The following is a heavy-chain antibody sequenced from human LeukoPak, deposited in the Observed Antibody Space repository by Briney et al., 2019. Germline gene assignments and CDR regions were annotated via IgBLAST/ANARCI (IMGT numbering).Heavy chain of an antibody. CDR3: ARDTPYGDYLICDY. V-gene: IGHV3-21*01. CDR2: ISSSSSSYI. J-gene: IGHJ4*02. D-gene: IGHD4-17*01. Sequence: PGGSLRLSCAASGFTFSSYSMNWVRQAPGKGLEWVSSISSSSSSYIYYADSVKGRFTISRDNAKNSLYLQMNSLRAVDTAVYYCARDTPYGDYLICDYWGQGTLVTVSS. CDR1: GFTFSSYS.